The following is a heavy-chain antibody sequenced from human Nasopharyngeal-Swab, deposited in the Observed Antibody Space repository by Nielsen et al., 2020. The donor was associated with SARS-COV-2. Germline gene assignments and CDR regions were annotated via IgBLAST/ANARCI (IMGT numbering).Heavy chain of an antibody. J-gene: IGHJ6*02. V-gene: IGHV5-10-1*01. CDR3: ASTQAQDYYYGMDV. D-gene: IGHD5/OR15-5a*01. CDR2: IDPSDSYT. Sequence: VRQMPGKGLEWMGRIDPSDSYTNYSPSFQGHVTISADKSISTAYLQWSSLKASDTAMYYCASTQAQDYYYGMDVWGQGTMVTVSS.